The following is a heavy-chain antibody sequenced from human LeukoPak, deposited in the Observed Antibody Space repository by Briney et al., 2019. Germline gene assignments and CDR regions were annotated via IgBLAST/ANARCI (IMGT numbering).Heavy chain of an antibody. D-gene: IGHD1-26*01. Sequence: PSETLSLTCTVSGYSISSGYYWGWIRQPPGKGLEWIGSIYHSGSTYYNPSLKSRVTISVDTSKNQFSLKLSSVTAADTAVYYCAREGIGSYFTFDYWGQGTLVTISS. CDR2: IYHSGST. J-gene: IGHJ4*02. V-gene: IGHV4-38-2*02. CDR3: AREGIGSYFTFDY. CDR1: GYSISSGYY.